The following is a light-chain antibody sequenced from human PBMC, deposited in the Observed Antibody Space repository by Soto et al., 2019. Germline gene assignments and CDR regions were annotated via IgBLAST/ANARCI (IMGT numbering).Light chain of an antibody. Sequence: IVLTQSPATLSLSPGERATLSCRASQNISSYLIWYQQKPGQAPRLLMYDVSNRATGIPARFSGSGSGTDFTLTISSLEPDDLAVYYCQQRSNWPRTFGQVTKVEVK. V-gene: IGKV3-11*01. J-gene: IGKJ1*01. CDR1: QNISSY. CDR2: DVS. CDR3: QQRSNWPRT.